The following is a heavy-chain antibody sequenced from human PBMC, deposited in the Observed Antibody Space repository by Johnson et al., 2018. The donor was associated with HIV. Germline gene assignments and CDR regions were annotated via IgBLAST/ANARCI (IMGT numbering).Heavy chain of an antibody. CDR1: GFTFSNYG. J-gene: IGHJ3*02. D-gene: IGHD6-6*01. CDR3: AKRVPSKQLVDAFDI. CDR2: ISSDGSNK. Sequence: QVQLVESGGGVVQPGRSLRLSCAASGFTFSNYGMHWVRQAPGKGLEWVAVISSDGSNKYYADSVKGRFTISRDNSKNTLYLQMNSLRAEDTAVYYCAKRVPSKQLVDAFDIWGQGTMVTVSS. V-gene: IGHV3-30*18.